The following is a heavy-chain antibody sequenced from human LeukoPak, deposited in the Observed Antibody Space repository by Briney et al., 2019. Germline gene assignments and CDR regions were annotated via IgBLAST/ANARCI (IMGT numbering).Heavy chain of an antibody. CDR1: GYPFTTYE. V-gene: IGHV1-8*01. J-gene: IGHJ5*02. D-gene: IGHD1-14*01. CDR3: ARGPRNDP. CDR2: VHPDTGYA. Sequence: SVKVSCKTSGYPFTTYEINWARQAAGQGLEWMGWVHPDTGYADYAQKFQGRVTMSSDTSISTAYMELSSLRSDDTAVYFCARGPRNDPWGQGTLVTVSS.